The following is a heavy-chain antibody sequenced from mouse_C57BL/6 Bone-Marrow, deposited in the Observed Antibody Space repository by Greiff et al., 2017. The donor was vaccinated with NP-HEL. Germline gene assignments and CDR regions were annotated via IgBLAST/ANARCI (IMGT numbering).Heavy chain of an antibody. CDR1: GYAFSSYW. D-gene: IGHD1-1*01. J-gene: IGHJ2*01. CDR2: IYPGDGDT. V-gene: IGHV1-80*01. CDR3: ARGGILLLYFDY. Sequence: QVQLQQSGAELVKPGASVKISCKASGYAFSSYWMNWVKQRPGKGLEWIGQIYPGDGDTNYNGKFKGKATLTADKSSSTAYMQLSSLTSEDSAVYFCARGGILLLYFDYWGQGTTLTVSS.